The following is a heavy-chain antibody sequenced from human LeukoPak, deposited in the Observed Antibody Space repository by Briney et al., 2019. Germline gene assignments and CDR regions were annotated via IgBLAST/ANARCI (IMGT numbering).Heavy chain of an antibody. CDR3: ARERSYRDAFDI. CDR2: ISAYNGNT. CDR1: GGTFSNYG. J-gene: IGHJ3*02. V-gene: IGHV1-18*01. D-gene: IGHD1-26*01. Sequence: ASVKVSCKASGGTFSNYGISWVRQAPGQGLEWMGWISAYNGNTNYAQKLQGRVTMTTDTSTSTAYMELRSLRSDDTAVYYCARERSYRDAFDIWGQGTMATVSS.